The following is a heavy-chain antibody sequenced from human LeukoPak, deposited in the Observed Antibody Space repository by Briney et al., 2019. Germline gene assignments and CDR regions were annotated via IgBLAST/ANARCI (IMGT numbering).Heavy chain of an antibody. J-gene: IGHJ4*02. V-gene: IGHV3-53*01. CDR2: IYSGGST. CDR1: GFTFSSYS. Sequence: GGSLRLSCTASGFTFSSYSMSWVRQAPGKGLEWVSVIYSGGSTYYADSVKGRFTISRDNSKNTLYLQMNSLRAEDTAVYYCARDSYWGQGTLVTVSS. CDR3: ARDSY.